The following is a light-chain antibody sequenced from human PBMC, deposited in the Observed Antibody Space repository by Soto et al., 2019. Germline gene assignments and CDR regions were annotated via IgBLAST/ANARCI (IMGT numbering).Light chain of an antibody. V-gene: IGKV3-15*01. CDR3: QQYRNWAET. Sequence: VIMQTPDTLRASPEGRFSRSSRDSQSVNHNLAWYQQTPGQDPRLLIYGASIRATGVPDRFSGSGSETEYTLTLSCLRSEDFAVYYCQQYRNWAETFGQGTKVDIK. CDR2: GAS. J-gene: IGKJ1*01. CDR1: QSVNHN.